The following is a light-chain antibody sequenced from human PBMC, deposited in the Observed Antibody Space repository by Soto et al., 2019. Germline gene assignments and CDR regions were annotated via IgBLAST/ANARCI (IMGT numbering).Light chain of an antibody. CDR2: DVS. Sequence: QSVLTQPAFVSGSPGQSITISCTGTSSDVGGYNYVSWYQQHPGKAPKLMIYDVSNRPSGVSNRFSGSKSGNTASLTISGLQAEDEADYYCSSYTSSSRVFGGGTKLTVL. V-gene: IGLV2-14*01. CDR3: SSYTSSSRV. J-gene: IGLJ2*01. CDR1: SSDVGGYNY.